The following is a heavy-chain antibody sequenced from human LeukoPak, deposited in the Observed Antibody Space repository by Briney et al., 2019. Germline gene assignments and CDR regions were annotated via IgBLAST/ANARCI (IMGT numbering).Heavy chain of an antibody. CDR1: GFTFSIYD. Sequence: PGGSLRLSCATSGFTFSIYDMSWVRQAPGKGLEWVSDIINNGGRTMYADSVKGRFTISRDNSMNTMYVQMDSLRAEDTAIYYCARRVKYSSSSSFFDYWGQGTLVTVSS. D-gene: IGHD6-6*01. CDR3: ARRVKYSSSSSFFDY. J-gene: IGHJ4*02. CDR2: IINNGGRT. V-gene: IGHV3-23*01.